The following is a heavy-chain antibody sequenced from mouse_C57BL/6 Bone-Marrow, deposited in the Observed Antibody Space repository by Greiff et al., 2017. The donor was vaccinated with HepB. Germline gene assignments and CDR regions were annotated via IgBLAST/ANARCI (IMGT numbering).Heavy chain of an antibody. J-gene: IGHJ3*01. V-gene: IGHV5-17*01. CDR2: ICSGSSTI. CDR1: GFTFSDYG. Sequence: VQVVESGGGLVKPGGSLKLSCAASGFTFSDYGMHWVRQAPEKGLEWVAYICSGSSTIYNADTVKGRFTITRDNAKNTLFLQMTSLRPEDTARYYCARGGTWFAYWGQGTLVTVSA. CDR3: ARGGTWFAY.